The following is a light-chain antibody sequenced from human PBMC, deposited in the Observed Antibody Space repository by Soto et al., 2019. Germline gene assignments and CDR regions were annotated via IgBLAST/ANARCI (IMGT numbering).Light chain of an antibody. CDR2: SNN. CDR3: ASWDDSLNGVV. Sequence: QPVLTQPPSASGTPGQGVTISCSGSSSNIGVNTVNWYQQLPGTAPKLLIYSNNLRPSGVPDRFSGSKSGTSASLAISGLQSEDEADYHCASWDDSLNGVVFGGGTKLTVL. V-gene: IGLV1-44*01. CDR1: SSNIGVNT. J-gene: IGLJ2*01.